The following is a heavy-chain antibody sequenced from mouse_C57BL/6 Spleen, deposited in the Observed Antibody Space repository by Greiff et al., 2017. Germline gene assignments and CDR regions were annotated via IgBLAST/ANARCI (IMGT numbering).Heavy chain of an antibody. V-gene: IGHV1-53*01. CDR1: GYTFTSYW. Sequence: QVHVKQSGTELVKPGASVKLSCKASGYTFTSYWMHWVKQRPGQGLEWIGNINPSNGGTNYNEKFKSKATLTVDKFSSTAYMQLSSLTSEDSAVYYCAREYYGSSPWFAYWGQGTLVTVSA. CDR3: AREYYGSSPWFAY. CDR2: INPSNGGT. J-gene: IGHJ3*01. D-gene: IGHD1-1*01.